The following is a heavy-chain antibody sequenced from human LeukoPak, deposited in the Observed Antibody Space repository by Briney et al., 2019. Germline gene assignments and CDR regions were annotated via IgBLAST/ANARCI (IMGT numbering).Heavy chain of an antibody. V-gene: IGHV4-34*01. Sequence: PSETLSLTCAVYGGSFSGYYWSWIRQPPGKGLEWIGEINHSGSTNYNPSVKSRVTISVDTSKNQFSLKLSSVTAADTAMYYCAIVFGTDAFDIWGQGTMVTVSS. J-gene: IGHJ3*02. CDR3: AIVFGTDAFDI. D-gene: IGHD3-10*02. CDR1: GGSFSGYY. CDR2: INHSGST.